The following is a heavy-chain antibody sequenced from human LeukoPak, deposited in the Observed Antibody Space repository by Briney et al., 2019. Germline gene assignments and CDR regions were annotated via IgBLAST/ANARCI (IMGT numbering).Heavy chain of an antibody. CDR3: ARDYYDSSGYSRDAFDI. V-gene: IGHV5-51*01. CDR2: MYPGDSDT. CDR1: GYSFTSYW. Sequence: GESLKISCKASGYSFTSYWIGGVRQMPGKGLEWMGIMYPGDSDTRYSPSFQGQVTISADKSISTASLQWSSLKSSDTAMYYCARDYYDSSGYSRDAFDIWGQGTMVTVSS. J-gene: IGHJ3*02. D-gene: IGHD3-22*01.